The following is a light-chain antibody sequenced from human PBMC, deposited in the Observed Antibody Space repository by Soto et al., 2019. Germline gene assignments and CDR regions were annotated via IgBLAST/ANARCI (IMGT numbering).Light chain of an antibody. V-gene: IGKV1-5*01. Sequence: DNQMTQSPSTLSASIGDRVTITCRASQRISSWLAWYQQKPGKAPKLLIYDASSLQSGVPSRFSGSGSGTEFTLSISSLQPDDFATYYCQQYNSYPYTFGQGTKLEI. CDR2: DAS. J-gene: IGKJ2*01. CDR3: QQYNSYPYT. CDR1: QRISSW.